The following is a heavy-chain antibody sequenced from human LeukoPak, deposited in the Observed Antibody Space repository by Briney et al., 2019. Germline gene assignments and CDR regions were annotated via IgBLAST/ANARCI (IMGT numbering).Heavy chain of an antibody. J-gene: IGHJ5*02. CDR3: VRSRITGWFDP. D-gene: IGHD1-14*01. V-gene: IGHV3-64D*06. CDR1: GFTFSSYA. CDR2: ISSNGGST. Sequence: GGSLRLSCSASGFTFSSYAMHWVRQAPGKGLEYVSAISSNGGSTYYADSVKGRFTISRDNSKNTLYLQMSSLRAEDTAVYYCVRSRITGWFDPWGQGTLVTLSS.